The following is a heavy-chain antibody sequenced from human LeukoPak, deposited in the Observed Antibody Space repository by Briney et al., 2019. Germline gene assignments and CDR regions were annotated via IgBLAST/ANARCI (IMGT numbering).Heavy chain of an antibody. J-gene: IGHJ4*02. D-gene: IGHD6-19*01. V-gene: IGHV3-23*01. CDR3: AKDLSQAWYSSGWYYFDY. CDR2: ISGSGGST. Sequence: GGSLRLSCAASGFTFSSYGMSWARQAPGKGLEWVSAISGSGGSTYYADSVKGRFTISRDNSKNTLYLQMNSLRAEDTAVYYCAKDLSQAWYSSGWYYFDYWGQGTLVTVSS. CDR1: GFTFSSYG.